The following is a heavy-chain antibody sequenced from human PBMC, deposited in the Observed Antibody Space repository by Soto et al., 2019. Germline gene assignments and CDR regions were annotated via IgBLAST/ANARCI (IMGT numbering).Heavy chain of an antibody. Sequence: QVQLQQWGAGLLKPSETLSLTCAVYGGSFSGYYWSWIRQPPGKGLEWIGEINHSGSTNYNPSLKSRVTISVYTSKSQFSLKLSSVTAADTAVYYCARGLRPDYGDYVAGDYWGQGTLVTVSS. CDR2: INHSGST. D-gene: IGHD4-17*01. V-gene: IGHV4-34*01. CDR1: GGSFSGYY. J-gene: IGHJ4*02. CDR3: ARGLRPDYGDYVAGDY.